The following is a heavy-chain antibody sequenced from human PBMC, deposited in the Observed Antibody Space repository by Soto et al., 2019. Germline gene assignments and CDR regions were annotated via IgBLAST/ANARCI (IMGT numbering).Heavy chain of an antibody. V-gene: IGHV1-18*01. CDR1: GNTFTNFV. J-gene: IGHJ5*02. Sequence: QGQLVQSGAEVKKPGASVKVSCTASGNTFTNFVVTWVRQAPGQGLEWMGGISAYTDDPNYAQKFQGRVTMTIDTSTSTAYLDLRSLTSDDTAVYYCARVIPGAEAWFDPWGQGTLVTVSS. D-gene: IGHD2-2*01. CDR3: ARVIPGAEAWFDP. CDR2: ISAYTDDP.